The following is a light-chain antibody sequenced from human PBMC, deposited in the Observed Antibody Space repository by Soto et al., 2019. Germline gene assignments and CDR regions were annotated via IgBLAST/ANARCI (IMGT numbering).Light chain of an antibody. CDR1: SSNIGSNT. J-gene: IGLJ3*02. CDR2: GKN. CDR3: AAWDDSLNGPV. Sequence: QSVLTQPPSASGTPGQRVTISCSGSSSNIGSNTVNWYQQVPGTAPKLLIYGKNQRPSGVPDRFSGSKSGTSASLAISGLQSEDEADYYCAAWDDSLNGPVFGGGTKLTVL. V-gene: IGLV1-44*01.